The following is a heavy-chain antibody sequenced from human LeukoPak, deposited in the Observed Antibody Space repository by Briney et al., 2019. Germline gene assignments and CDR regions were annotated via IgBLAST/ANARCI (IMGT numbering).Heavy chain of an antibody. CDR3: ARDRSGYSEYYFDY. V-gene: IGHV4-4*07. J-gene: IGHJ4*02. D-gene: IGHD5-12*01. CDR2: IYPSGST. CDR1: GGSTNTYC. Sequence: SETLSLTCTVSGGSTNTYCWSWIRQPAEKGLEWIGRIYPSGSTYYNPSLKSRITISIDKSKNQFSLRLTSVTDADTAVYYCARDRSGYSEYYFDYWGQGSLVTVSS.